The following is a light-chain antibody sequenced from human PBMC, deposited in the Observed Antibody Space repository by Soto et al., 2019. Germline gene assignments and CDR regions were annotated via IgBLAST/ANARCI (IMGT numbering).Light chain of an antibody. Sequence: ESVLTQSPATLSVCQGEEATLSCRARQSVTSHYLAWYQQKTGKAPRLLINGISNRATGIPARFSGSGSGTDFALTISSLEPEDFAVYYSQQRSNWPPPWTFGQGTKVDIK. CDR1: QSVTSHY. V-gene: IGKV3-11*01. J-gene: IGKJ1*01. CDR3: QQRSNWPPPWT. CDR2: GIS.